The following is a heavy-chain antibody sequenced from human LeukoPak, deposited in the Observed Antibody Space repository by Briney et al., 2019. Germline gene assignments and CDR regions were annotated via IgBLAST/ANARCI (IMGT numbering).Heavy chain of an antibody. J-gene: IGHJ5*02. CDR3: ARRRTLRLDAFDP. D-gene: IGHD5/OR15-5a*01. Sequence: GESLKISCRGSGYSFTNYRIGWVRQMPGKGLEWMGTIYPGDSDTRYSPSFQGQVTISVDKSISTAYLQWSSLKASDTAMYYCARRRTLRLDAFDPWGQGTLVTVSS. CDR1: GYSFTNYR. V-gene: IGHV5-51*01. CDR2: IYPGDSDT.